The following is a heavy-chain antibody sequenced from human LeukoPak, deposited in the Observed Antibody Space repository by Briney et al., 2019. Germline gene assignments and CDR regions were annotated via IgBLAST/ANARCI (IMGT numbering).Heavy chain of an antibody. Sequence: PGGSLRLSCAASGFTFSNYDMHWVRQVTGKGLEWVSAIGTAGDTYYPGSLKGRFTISRENAKNSLYLQMNSLRAGDTAVYYCARAKAVAGKDYFDYWGQGTLVTVSS. D-gene: IGHD6-19*01. CDR2: IGTAGDT. CDR3: ARAKAVAGKDYFDY. V-gene: IGHV3-13*01. CDR1: GFTFSNYD. J-gene: IGHJ4*02.